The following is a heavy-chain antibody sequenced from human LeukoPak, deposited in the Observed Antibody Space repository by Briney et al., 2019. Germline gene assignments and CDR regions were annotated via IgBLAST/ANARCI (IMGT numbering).Heavy chain of an antibody. CDR3: ARDRGWLQFDY. J-gene: IGHJ4*02. D-gene: IGHD5-24*01. Sequence: PGGSLRLSCTASGFTFDDYGMSWVRQAPGKGLEWVSGINWNGGSTGYADSMKGRFTISRDNAKNSLYLQMNSLRAEDTAVYYCARDRGWLQFDYWGQGTLATVSS. V-gene: IGHV3-20*04. CDR2: INWNGGST. CDR1: GFTFDDYG.